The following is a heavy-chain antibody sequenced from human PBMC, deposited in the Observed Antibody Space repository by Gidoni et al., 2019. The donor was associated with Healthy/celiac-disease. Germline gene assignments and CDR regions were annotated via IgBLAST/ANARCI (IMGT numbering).Heavy chain of an antibody. CDR3: ARDGGSAPPRPALKYSSSWFLDAFDI. Sequence: QVQLVQSGAEVKKPGSSVKVSCKASGGTFSSYAISGVRQAPGQRLEWMGGIIPNFGTASYARKFQGRVTITADKSTSTAYMELSSLRAEDTAVYYCARDGGSAPPRPALKYSSSWFLDAFDIWGQGTMVTVSS. V-gene: IGHV1-69*06. CDR2: IIPNFGTA. CDR1: GGTFSSYA. J-gene: IGHJ3*02. D-gene: IGHD6-13*01.